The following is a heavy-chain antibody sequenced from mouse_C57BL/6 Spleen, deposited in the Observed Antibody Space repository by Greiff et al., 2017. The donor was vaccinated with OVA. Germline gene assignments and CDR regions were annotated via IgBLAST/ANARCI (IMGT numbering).Heavy chain of an antibody. CDR2: ISSGSSTI. CDR1: GFTFSDYG. V-gene: IGHV5-17*01. CDR3: ARRSLHWYFDV. D-gene: IGHD6-1*01. J-gene: IGHJ1*03. Sequence: EVMLVESGGGLVKPGRSLKLPCAASGFTFSDYGMHWVRQAPAKGLEWVAYISSGSSTIYYADTVKGRFTISRDNAKNTLFLQMTSLRSEDTAMYYCARRSLHWYFDVWGTGTTVTVSS.